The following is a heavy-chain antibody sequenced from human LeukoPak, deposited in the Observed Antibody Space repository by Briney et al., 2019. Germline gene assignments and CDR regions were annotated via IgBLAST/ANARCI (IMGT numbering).Heavy chain of an antibody. CDR1: GYTFTSYG. J-gene: IGHJ3*02. Sequence: GASVKVSCKASGYTFTSYGISWVRQAPGQGLEWMGWISAYNGNTNYAQKLQGRVTMTTDTSTSTAYMELRSLRSDDTAVYYCARGSMNWGSRYDAFDIWGQGTMVTVSS. CDR3: ARGSMNWGSRYDAFDI. D-gene: IGHD7-27*01. CDR2: ISAYNGNT. V-gene: IGHV1-18*01.